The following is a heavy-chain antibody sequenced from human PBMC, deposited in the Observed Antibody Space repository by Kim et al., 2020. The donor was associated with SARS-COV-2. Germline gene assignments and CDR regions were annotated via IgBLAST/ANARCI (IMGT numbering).Heavy chain of an antibody. Sequence: ASVKVSCKASGFSSSSSYMHWLRQAPGQGFQWMGIINPSDGSTSYAQEFQGRVSLTRDTSTSTVSMELSSLRSEDTAVYYCVGYLYGGDSNDWFDPWGQGTLVTVSS. J-gene: IGHJ5*02. CDR1: GFSSSSSY. CDR2: INPSDGST. D-gene: IGHD2-21*02. CDR3: VGYLYGGDSNDWFDP. V-gene: IGHV1-46*01.